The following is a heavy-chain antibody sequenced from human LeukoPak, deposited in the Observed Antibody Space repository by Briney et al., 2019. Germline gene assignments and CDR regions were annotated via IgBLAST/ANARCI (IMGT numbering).Heavy chain of an antibody. CDR2: IYPDDSDT. Sequence: GESLKISCKASGYQFTGFWIGWAREKPGKGLEWMGIIYPDDSDTRYSPSFQGQVTISADTSISTAYLQWSSLKASDTAMYFCVRGYCSTARCSNFDHWGPGTLVTVSS. CDR1: GYQFTGFW. J-gene: IGHJ4*02. CDR3: VRGYCSTARCSNFDH. D-gene: IGHD2-2*01. V-gene: IGHV5-51*01.